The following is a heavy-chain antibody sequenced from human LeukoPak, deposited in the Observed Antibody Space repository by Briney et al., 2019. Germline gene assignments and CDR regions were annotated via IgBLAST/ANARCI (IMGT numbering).Heavy chain of an antibody. Sequence: ASETLSLTCTVSGGSISSYYWSWIRQPPGKGLEWIGYIYYSGSTNYNPSLKSRVTMSVDTSKNQFSLKLSSVTAADTAVYYCARVGVGALDYWGQGTLVTVSS. D-gene: IGHD1-26*01. CDR3: ARVGVGALDY. V-gene: IGHV4-59*01. J-gene: IGHJ4*02. CDR1: GGSISSYY. CDR2: IYYSGST.